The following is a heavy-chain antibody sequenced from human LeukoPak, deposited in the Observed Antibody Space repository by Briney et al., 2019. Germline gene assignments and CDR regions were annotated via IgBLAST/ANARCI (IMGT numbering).Heavy chain of an antibody. V-gene: IGHV4-59*08. CDR2: IYYSGST. CDR1: GGSISSYY. CDR3: ARHGSGWYHGWFDP. J-gene: IGHJ5*02. Sequence: SETLPLTCTVSGGSISSYYWSWIRQPPGKGLEWIGYIYYSGSTNYNPSLKSRVTISVDTSKNQFSLKLSSVTAADTAVYYCARHGSGWYHGWFDPWGQGTLVTVSS. D-gene: IGHD6-19*01.